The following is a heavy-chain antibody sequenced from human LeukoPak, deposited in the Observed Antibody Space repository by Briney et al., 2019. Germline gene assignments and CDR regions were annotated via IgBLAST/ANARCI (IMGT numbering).Heavy chain of an antibody. CDR3: ARHRSGLTPFDY. D-gene: IGHD3-9*01. Sequence: PSETLSLTCTVSGGSIRSSYYYWGWIRQPPGKGLEWIGSIYDSGSTYYNPSLKSRVTISVDTSKNQFSLKLSSVTAADTAVYYCARHRSGLTPFDYWGQGTLVTVSS. V-gene: IGHV4-39*01. CDR2: IYDSGST. J-gene: IGHJ4*02. CDR1: GGSIRSSYYY.